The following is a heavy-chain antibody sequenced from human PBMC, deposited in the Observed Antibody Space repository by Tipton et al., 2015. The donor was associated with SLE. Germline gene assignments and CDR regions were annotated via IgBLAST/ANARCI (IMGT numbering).Heavy chain of an antibody. Sequence: TLSLTCAVYGGSFSGYFWSWVRQPPGKGLEWMGEITHTGKRNYKSSLKSRVTISVDTSKNQFSLRLTSVTPEDTAVYYCARGGFGYGRSEFDPWGQGTLVTVSS. V-gene: IGHV4-34*01. D-gene: IGHD6-6*01. CDR2: ITHTGKR. CDR1: GGSFSGYF. CDR3: ARGGFGYGRSEFDP. J-gene: IGHJ5*02.